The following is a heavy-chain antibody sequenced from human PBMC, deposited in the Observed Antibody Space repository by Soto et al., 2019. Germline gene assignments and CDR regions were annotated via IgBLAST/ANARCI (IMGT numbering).Heavy chain of an antibody. CDR1: GFTFSSYG. CDR3: AKENSGYSSGWSPPTLDY. CDR2: ISYDGSNK. J-gene: IGHJ4*02. Sequence: PGGSLRLSCAASGFTFSSYGMHWVRQAPGKGLEWVAVISYDGSNKYYADSVKGRFTISRDNSKNTLYLQMNSLRAEDTAVYYCAKENSGYSSGWSPPTLDYWGQGTLVTVSS. D-gene: IGHD6-19*01. V-gene: IGHV3-30*18.